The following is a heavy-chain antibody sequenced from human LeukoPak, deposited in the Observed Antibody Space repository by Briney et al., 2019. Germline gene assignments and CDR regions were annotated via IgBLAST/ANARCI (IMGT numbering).Heavy chain of an antibody. Sequence: KPSETLSLTCAVSGYSISSGYYWGWIRQPPGKGLEWIGSIYRSGSTYYNPSLKSRVTISVDTSKNQFSLKLSSVTAADTAVYYCARVREVWYSSSWHDAFDIWGQGTMVTVSS. V-gene: IGHV4-38-2*01. CDR1: GYSISSGYY. CDR2: IYRSGST. CDR3: ARVREVWYSSSWHDAFDI. J-gene: IGHJ3*02. D-gene: IGHD6-13*01.